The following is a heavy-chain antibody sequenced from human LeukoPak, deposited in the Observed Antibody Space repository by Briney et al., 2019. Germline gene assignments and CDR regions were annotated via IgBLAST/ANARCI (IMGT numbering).Heavy chain of an antibody. D-gene: IGHD3-10*01. CDR2: IYYSGRT. J-gene: IGHJ3*02. V-gene: IGHV4-59*08. CDR1: GGSLSTYY. Sequence: SETLSLTCTVSGGSLSTYYWSWIRQPPGKGLEWIGYIYYSGRTNYNPSLKSRLIISVDTSKNQFSLKLSSVTAADTAVYYCARLDGSGDYYRGLDGFDIWGQGTMVTVSS. CDR3: ARLDGSGDYYRGLDGFDI.